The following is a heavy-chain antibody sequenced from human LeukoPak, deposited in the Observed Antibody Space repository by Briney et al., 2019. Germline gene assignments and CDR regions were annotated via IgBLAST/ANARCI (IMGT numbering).Heavy chain of an antibody. CDR2: ISGDGGST. D-gene: IGHD3-3*01. CDR1: GFTFDDYV. J-gene: IGHJ4*02. Sequence: GGSLRLSCAACGFTFDDYVMHWVRQAPGKGLEWVSFISGDGGSTYYADSVKGRFTISRDNSKNSLYLQMNSLRTEDTALYYCAKDEDFWSGYSPYWGQGTLVTVSS. CDR3: AKDEDFWSGYSPY. V-gene: IGHV3-43*02.